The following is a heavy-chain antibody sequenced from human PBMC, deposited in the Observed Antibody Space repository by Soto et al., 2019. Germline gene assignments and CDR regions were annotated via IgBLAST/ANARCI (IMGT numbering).Heavy chain of an antibody. V-gene: IGHV3-53*01. CDR1: GFSVRSSH. Sequence: EVQLVDSGGGLIQPVGSLRLSCASSGFSVRSSHMSWVRQAPGKGLEWVSIMYSGGDTYYAVSVKVRFTISRDNSKNTVFFQINTLRHDETAMYFCARVSPYDSGSYSFRYNWLHPWGQGTLVTVSA. D-gene: IGHD3-10*01. CDR2: MYSGGDT. J-gene: IGHJ5*02. CDR3: ARVSPYDSGSYSFRYNWLHP.